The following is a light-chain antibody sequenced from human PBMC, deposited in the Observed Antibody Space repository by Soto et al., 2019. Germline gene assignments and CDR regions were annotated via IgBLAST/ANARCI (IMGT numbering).Light chain of an antibody. J-gene: IGKJ3*01. CDR2: GAS. V-gene: IGKV3-20*01. CDR3: QHYGSSSLT. CDR1: QSVSSSY. Sequence: EIVLTQSPGTLSLSPGERATLSCRASQSVSSSYLAWYQQKPGQAPRLLIYGASSRATGIPDRFSGSGSGTDFTLTISRLEPEDFAVYYCQHYGSSSLTFGPGTKVDIK.